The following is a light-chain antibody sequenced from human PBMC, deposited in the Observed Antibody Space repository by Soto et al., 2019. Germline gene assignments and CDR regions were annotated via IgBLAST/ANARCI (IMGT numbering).Light chain of an antibody. V-gene: IGLV2-11*01. Sequence: QSVLTQPRSVSGSPGQSVTISCTGTSSDVGGYNYVSWYQQHPGKAPKLMIYDVSKRPSGVPDRFSGSKSGNTASLTISGLPAEDEADYYCCSCAGSYTWVFGGGTKLTVL. CDR2: DVS. CDR3: CSCAGSYTWV. CDR1: SSDVGGYNY. J-gene: IGLJ3*02.